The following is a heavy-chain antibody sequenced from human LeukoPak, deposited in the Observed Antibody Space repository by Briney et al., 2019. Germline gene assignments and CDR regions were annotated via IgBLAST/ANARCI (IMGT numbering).Heavy chain of an antibody. J-gene: IGHJ5*02. Sequence: PSETLSLTCTVSGYSISSGYYWGWIRQPPGKGREWIGSIYHSGSTYYNPSLKSRVTISVDTSKNQFSLKLSSVTAADTAVYYCAAMVRGVNPPNWFDPWGQGTLVTVSS. CDR2: IYHSGST. D-gene: IGHD3-10*01. CDR3: AAMVRGVNPPNWFDP. V-gene: IGHV4-38-2*02. CDR1: GYSISSGYY.